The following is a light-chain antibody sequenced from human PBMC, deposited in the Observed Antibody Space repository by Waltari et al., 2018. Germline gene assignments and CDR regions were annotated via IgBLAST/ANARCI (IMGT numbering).Light chain of an antibody. CDR2: DAS. CDR3: QQRSNWWT. J-gene: IGKJ1*01. Sequence: VLTQIPATLSFSPGERATLSCRASQSVGSNLAWYQQRPGQAPRLLIYDASNRATGVPARFSGSGSGTAFTLTISSLEPEDFAVYYCQQRSNWWTFGQGTRVDI. CDR1: QSVGSN. V-gene: IGKV3-11*01.